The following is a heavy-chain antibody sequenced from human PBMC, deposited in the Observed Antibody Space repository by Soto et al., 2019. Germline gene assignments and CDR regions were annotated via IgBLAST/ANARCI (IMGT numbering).Heavy chain of an antibody. CDR3: AKGDPTVVTCHPSPTFDF. CDR1: GFTFSSYA. Sequence: PGGSLRLSCAASGFTFSSYAMSWVRQAPGKGLEWVSAISASGGTTYYADSVKGRFTISRDNSKNTLYLQMNSLRAEDTAVYYCAKGDPTVVTCHPSPTFDFWGQGTLVTVSS. CDR2: ISASGGTT. V-gene: IGHV3-23*01. J-gene: IGHJ4*02. D-gene: IGHD4-17*01.